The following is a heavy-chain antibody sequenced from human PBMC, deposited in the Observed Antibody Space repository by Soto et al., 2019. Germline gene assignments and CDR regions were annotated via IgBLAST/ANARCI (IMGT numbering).Heavy chain of an antibody. CDR1: GFTFSGSA. D-gene: IGHD3-3*01. CDR3: TRPGVFDFWSGYPFDY. CDR2: IRSKANSYAT. V-gene: IGHV3-73*01. J-gene: IGHJ4*02. Sequence: GGSLRLSCAASGFTFSGSAMHWVRQASGKGLEWVGRIRSKANSYATAYAASVKGRFTISRDDSKNTAYLQMNSLKTEDTAVYYCTRPGVFDFWSGYPFDYWGQGTLVTVSS.